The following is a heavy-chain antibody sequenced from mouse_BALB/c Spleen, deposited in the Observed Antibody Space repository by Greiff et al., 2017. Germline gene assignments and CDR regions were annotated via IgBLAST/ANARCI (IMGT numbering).Heavy chain of an antibody. J-gene: IGHJ4*01. Sequence: EVHLVESGGGLVKPGGSLKLSCAASGFTFSDYYMYWVRQTPEKRLEWVATISDGGSYTYYPDSVKGRFTISRDNAKNNLYLQMSSLKSEDTAMYYCAREGSFYAMDYWGQGTSVTVSS. CDR2: ISDGGSYT. CDR1: GFTFSDYY. V-gene: IGHV5-4*02. CDR3: AREGSFYAMDY.